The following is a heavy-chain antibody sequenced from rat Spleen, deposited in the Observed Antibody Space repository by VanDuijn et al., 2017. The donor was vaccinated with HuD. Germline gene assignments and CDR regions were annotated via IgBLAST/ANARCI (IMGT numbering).Heavy chain of an antibody. Sequence: EVQLVESGGGLVQPGRSLKLSCITSGFTFNYYWMTWIRQAPGKGLEWVASISAGGDNTYYPDSVKGRFTISRDNAKTTLYLQMDSLRSEDTATYYCARHGYGYTYGYVMDAWGQGASVTVSS. CDR1: GFTFNYYW. CDR3: ARHGYGYTYGYVMDA. D-gene: IGHD1-4*01. V-gene: IGHV5-31*01. CDR2: ISAGGDNT. J-gene: IGHJ4*01.